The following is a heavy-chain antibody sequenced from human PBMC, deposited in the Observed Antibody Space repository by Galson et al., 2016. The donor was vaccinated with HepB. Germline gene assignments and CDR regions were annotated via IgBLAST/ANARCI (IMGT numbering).Heavy chain of an antibody. V-gene: IGHV3-30*09. CDR3: ARAAGYLDY. CDR1: GFTFNSYS. D-gene: IGHD6-25*01. J-gene: IGHJ4*02. Sequence: SLRLSCAASGFTFNSYSMHWVRQAPGKGLEWVAMTSYAEANKYYADSVTGRFAISRDNSKNILYLQVNSLTTDDTAIYYCARAAGYLDYWGQGTLVPVSS. CDR2: TSYAEANK.